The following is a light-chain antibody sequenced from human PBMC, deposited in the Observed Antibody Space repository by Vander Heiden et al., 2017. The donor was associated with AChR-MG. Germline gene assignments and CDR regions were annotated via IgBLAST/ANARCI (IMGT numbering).Light chain of an antibody. CDR2: GSS. J-gene: IGKJ1*01. Sequence: TVLTQSPGTLSLPPGERATLSSRASRRLSGDYFAWYQQRPGQAPRMLIHGSSTRAAAISDRFSGSGSGTDFTLTISRVEPEDSAVYYCHQYAGSPETFGQGTRVEIK. V-gene: IGKV3-20*01. CDR1: RRLSGDY. CDR3: HQYAGSPET.